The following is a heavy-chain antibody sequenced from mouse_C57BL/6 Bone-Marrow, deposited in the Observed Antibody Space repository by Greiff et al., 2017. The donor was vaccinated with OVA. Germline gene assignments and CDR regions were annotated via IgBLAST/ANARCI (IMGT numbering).Heavy chain of an antibody. J-gene: IGHJ2*01. CDR3: ARGLESFDY. V-gene: IGHV1-50*01. Sequence: QVQLQQPGAELVKPGASVKLSCKASGYTFTSYWMQWVKQRPGQGLEWIGELDPSDRYTNYNQKFKGKATLTVDTSSSTAYMHLSSLTSEDSAVYYCARGLESFDYWGQGTTLTVSS. D-gene: IGHD2-13*01. CDR1: GYTFTSYW. CDR2: LDPSDRYT.